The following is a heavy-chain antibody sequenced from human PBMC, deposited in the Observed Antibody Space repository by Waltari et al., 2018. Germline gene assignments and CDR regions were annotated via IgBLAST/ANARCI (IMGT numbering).Heavy chain of an antibody. CDR2: INAGNGNT. V-gene: IGHV1-3*01. J-gene: IGHJ4*02. CDR3: ASPGGSGSYFGLTFDY. Sequence: QVQLVQSGAEVKKPGASVKVSCKASGYTFTSYAMHWVRQAHGQRLEWMGWINAGNGNTKYSQKFQGRVTITRDTSASTAYMELSSLSSEDTAVYYCASPGGSGSYFGLTFDYWGQGTLVTVSS. D-gene: IGHD3-10*01. CDR1: GYTFTSYA.